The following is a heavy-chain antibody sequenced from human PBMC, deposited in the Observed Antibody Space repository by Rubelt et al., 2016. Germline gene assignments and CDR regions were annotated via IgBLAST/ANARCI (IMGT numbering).Heavy chain of an antibody. Sequence: NRGSTIYYADSVKGRFTISRDNSKNTLYLQMNSLRAEDTAVYYCARDSQRWWELLAPTYDAFDIWGQGTMVTVSS. V-gene: IGHV3-48*01. CDR2: NRGSTI. CDR3: ARDSQRWWELLAPTYDAFDI. D-gene: IGHD1-26*01. J-gene: IGHJ3*02.